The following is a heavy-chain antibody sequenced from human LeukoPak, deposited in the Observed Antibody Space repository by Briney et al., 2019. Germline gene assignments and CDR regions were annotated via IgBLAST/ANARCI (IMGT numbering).Heavy chain of an antibody. CDR3: ASSSGWYEFDY. CDR1: GFTFSNYA. J-gene: IGHJ4*02. Sequence: GGSLRLSCAASGFTFSNYAMSWVRQAPGKGLEWVSVIYSGGSTYYADSVKGRFTISRDNSKNTLYLQMNSLRAEDTAVYYCASSSGWYEFDYWGQGTLVTVSS. D-gene: IGHD6-19*01. CDR2: IYSGGST. V-gene: IGHV3-53*01.